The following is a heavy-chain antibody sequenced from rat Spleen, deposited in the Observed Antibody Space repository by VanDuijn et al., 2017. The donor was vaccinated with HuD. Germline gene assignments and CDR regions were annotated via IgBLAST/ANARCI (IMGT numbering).Heavy chain of an antibody. CDR2: ISYDGSST. CDR1: GFTFSDYG. V-gene: IGHV5-20*01. D-gene: IGHD1-7*01. Sequence: EVQLVESGGGLVQPGRSMKLSCAASGFTFSDYGMAWVLQAPTKGLEWVASISYDGSSTYYRDSVKGRFTISRDNAKNTLYLQMDSLRSEDTATYYCTTPRDTAGIGGYYFDYWGQGVMVTVSS. J-gene: IGHJ2*01. CDR3: TTPRDTAGIGGYYFDY.